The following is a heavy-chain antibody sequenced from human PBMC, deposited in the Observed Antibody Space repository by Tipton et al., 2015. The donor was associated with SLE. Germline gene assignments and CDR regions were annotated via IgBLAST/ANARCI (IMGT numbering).Heavy chain of an antibody. D-gene: IGHD3-22*01. CDR2: IYYSGST. CDR1: GGSISSSSYY. V-gene: IGHV4-39*07. Sequence: LRLSCTVSGGSISSSSYYWGWIRQPPGKGLEWIGSIYYSGSTYYNPSLKSRVTISVDTSKNQFSLKLSSVTAADTAVYYCARERLYYYDSSGSFDYWGQGTLVTVSS. CDR3: ARERLYYYDSSGSFDY. J-gene: IGHJ4*02.